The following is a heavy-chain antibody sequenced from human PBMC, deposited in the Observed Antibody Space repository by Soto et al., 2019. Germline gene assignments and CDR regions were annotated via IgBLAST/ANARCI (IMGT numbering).Heavy chain of an antibody. D-gene: IGHD3-3*01. J-gene: IGHJ3*01. V-gene: IGHV1-8*01. CDR2: KNTNSGNT. CDR1: GYTFTSYD. Sequence: QVQLVQSGAEVKKPGASVKVSCKASGYTFTSYDINWVRQATGQGLELMGWKNTNSGNTGYAQKFQGNVTLTRNTSISTAYMELSSLRSEDTAVYYCARGGLRFLEWLFDAFDLWGQGTMVTVSS. CDR3: ARGGLRFLEWLFDAFDL.